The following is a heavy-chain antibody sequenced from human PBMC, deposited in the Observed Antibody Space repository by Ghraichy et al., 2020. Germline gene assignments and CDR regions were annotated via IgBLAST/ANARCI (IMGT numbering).Heavy chain of an antibody. V-gene: IGHV4-31*03. CDR2: IYYSGST. J-gene: IGHJ5*02. CDR1: GGSISSGGYY. Sequence: SETLSLTCTVSGGSISSGGYYWSWIRQHPGKGLEWIGYIYYSGSTYYNPSLKSRVTISVDTSKNQFSLKLSSVTAADTAVYYCARARVGYFDWFAWGQGTLVTVSS. D-gene: IGHD3-9*01. CDR3: ARARVGYFDWFA.